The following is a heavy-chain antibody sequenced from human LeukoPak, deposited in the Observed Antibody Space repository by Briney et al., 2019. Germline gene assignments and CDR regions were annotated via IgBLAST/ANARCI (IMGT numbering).Heavy chain of an antibody. CDR3: TRGAGTGWRFDS. Sequence: GGSLRLSCEASGFTFSNYWMHWVRQAPGKGLVWVSRIYNDESSISDADSVKGRFSISRDNAKNSLYLQMNSLRAEDTAVYYCTRGAGTGWRFDSWGQGTLLTVSS. V-gene: IGHV3-74*01. CDR2: IYNDESSI. D-gene: IGHD6-19*01. J-gene: IGHJ4*02. CDR1: GFTFSNYW.